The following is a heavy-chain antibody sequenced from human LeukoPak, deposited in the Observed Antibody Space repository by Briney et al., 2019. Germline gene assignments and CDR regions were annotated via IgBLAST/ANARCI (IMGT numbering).Heavy chain of an antibody. Sequence: GASVKVSCKVSGYTLTELSMHWVRQAPGQGLEWMGWINPNSGGTNYAQKFQGRVTMTRDTSISTAYMELSRLRSDDTAVYYCASGDIVVVPTLDYWGQGTLVTVSS. J-gene: IGHJ4*02. CDR1: GYTLTELS. CDR2: INPNSGGT. V-gene: IGHV1-2*02. D-gene: IGHD2-2*01. CDR3: ASGDIVVVPTLDY.